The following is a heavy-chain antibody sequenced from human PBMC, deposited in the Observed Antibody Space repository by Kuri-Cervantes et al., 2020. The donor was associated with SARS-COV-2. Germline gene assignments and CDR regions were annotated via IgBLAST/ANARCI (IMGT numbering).Heavy chain of an antibody. CDR2: IKQDGSEK. V-gene: IGHV3-7*01. CDR1: GFTFSSYW. Sequence: GESLKISCAASGFTFSSYWMSWVRQAPGKGLEWVANIKQDGSEKYCVDSVKGRFTISRDNAKSSLYLQMNSLRAEDTAVYSCARDKVVDYWGQGTLVTVSS. CDR3: ARDKVVDY. D-gene: IGHD2-15*01. J-gene: IGHJ4*02.